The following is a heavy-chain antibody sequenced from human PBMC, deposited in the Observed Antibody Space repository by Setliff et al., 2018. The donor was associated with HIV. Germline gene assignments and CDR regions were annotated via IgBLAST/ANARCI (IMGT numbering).Heavy chain of an antibody. D-gene: IGHD2-21*02. Sequence: GESLKISCKGSGYSFTSYWIAWVRQMPGKGLEWMGIIYPGDSRTRYSPSFQGQVTFSADKSISTAYLQWSSLKASDTAIYYCTRHILAYCAGDCYPLDYWGQGTLVTVSS. CDR2: IYPGDSRT. CDR1: GYSFTSYW. V-gene: IGHV5-51*01. CDR3: TRHILAYCAGDCYPLDY. J-gene: IGHJ4*02.